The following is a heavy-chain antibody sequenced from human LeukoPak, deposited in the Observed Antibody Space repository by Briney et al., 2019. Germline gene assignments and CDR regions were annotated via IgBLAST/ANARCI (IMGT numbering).Heavy chain of an antibody. CDR1: GFSFSSYS. CDR2: ISDSGGAT. CDR3: AKGGWLGY. V-gene: IGHV3-23*01. D-gene: IGHD6-19*01. Sequence: GGSLRLSCAASGFSFSSYSMNWVRQAPGEGLEWVSTISDSGGATYYADSVKGRFTISRDNPKNTLYLQMNSLRAEDTAVYYCAKGGWLGYWGQGTLVTVSS. J-gene: IGHJ4*02.